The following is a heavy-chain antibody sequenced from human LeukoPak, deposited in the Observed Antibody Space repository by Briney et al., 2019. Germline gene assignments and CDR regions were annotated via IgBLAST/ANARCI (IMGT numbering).Heavy chain of an antibody. CDR3: TRQYCTGGNCDTFDY. J-gene: IGHJ4*02. D-gene: IGHD2-15*01. Sequence: SETLSLTCTVSGGSISTSDFYWGWIRQPPGKGLECIGNVFYSGNTYYNPSLKSRVTMFVDTSKNQFSLRLSSVTAADTAVYYCTRQYCTGGNCDTFDYWGQGTLVTVSS. CDR1: GGSISTSDFY. V-gene: IGHV4-39*01. CDR2: VFYSGNT.